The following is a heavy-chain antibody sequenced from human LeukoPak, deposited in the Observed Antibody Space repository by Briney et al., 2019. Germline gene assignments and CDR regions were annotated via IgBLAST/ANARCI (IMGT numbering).Heavy chain of an antibody. J-gene: IGHJ4*02. CDR2: IIPMINTP. Sequence: SVKVSCKAFGGTFRSFAINWVRQAPGKGLEWMGGIIPMINTPKYAQRFQGRVSITADESTSTGYMEVSSLRSEDTAVYYCAIFQGTYGDNDNDFWGQGTLVTVSS. D-gene: IGHD4-17*01. V-gene: IGHV1-69*13. CDR1: GGTFRSFA. CDR3: AIFQGTYGDNDNDF.